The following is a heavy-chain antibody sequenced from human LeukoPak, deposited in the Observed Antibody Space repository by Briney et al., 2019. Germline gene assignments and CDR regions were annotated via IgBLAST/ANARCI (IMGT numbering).Heavy chain of an antibody. CDR2: IQQDGSEK. CDR1: GFTFSTYS. J-gene: IGHJ1*01. CDR3: ARSFFQWNYGSCLDS. D-gene: IGHD1-7*01. V-gene: IGHV3-7*01. Sequence: GGSLRLSCAASGFTFSTYSMSWVRQAPGKGLEWVASIQQDGSEKYYVDSVKGRFTISRDNAKNLLYLQMNSLRPEDTAVYSCARSFFQWNYGSCLDSWGQGTLVTVSS.